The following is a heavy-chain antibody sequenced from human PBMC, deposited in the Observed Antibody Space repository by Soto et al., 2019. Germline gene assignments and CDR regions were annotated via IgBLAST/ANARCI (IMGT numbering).Heavy chain of an antibody. V-gene: IGHV1-69*01. D-gene: IGHD6-13*01. CDR2: IIPIFGTA. CDR1: GGTFSRYA. CDR3: ARAGIADRTGDAFDI. J-gene: IGHJ3*02. Sequence: VQLVQSGAEVKKPGSSVKVCCTASGGTFSRYAISWVRQAPGHGLEWMGGIIPIFGTANYAQKFQGRVTITADESTSTAYMELSSRRSEDTAVYYCARAGIADRTGDAFDIWGQGTMVTVSS.